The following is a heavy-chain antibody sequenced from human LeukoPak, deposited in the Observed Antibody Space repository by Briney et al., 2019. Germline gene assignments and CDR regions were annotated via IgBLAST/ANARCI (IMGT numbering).Heavy chain of an antibody. CDR3: ARQVVAVAGTGYFDY. D-gene: IGHD6-19*01. Sequence: SETLSLTCTVSGGSIRSSSYYWGWLRQPPGKGLEWIGSIYYSGSTYYNASLKSRGTISVDTSKNQFFLKLNSVTAADTAVYFCARQVVAVAGTGYFDYWGQGTLVTVSS. V-gene: IGHV4-39*01. CDR2: IYYSGST. CDR1: GGSIRSSSYY. J-gene: IGHJ4*02.